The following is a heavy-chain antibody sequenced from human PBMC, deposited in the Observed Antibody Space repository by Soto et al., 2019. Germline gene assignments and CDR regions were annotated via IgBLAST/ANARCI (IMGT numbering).Heavy chain of an antibody. CDR2: IYHSGPT. Sequence: QVQLQESGPGLVKPSGTLSLTCAVSGASISERNWWSWVRQPPGKGLEWMGEIYHSGPTNYKPSLKSRVTMSMDRAMKRHSLQLSSVAAAGSAVYYCARHIGVTGTRGFDYWGQGALVTVSS. CDR1: GASISERNW. J-gene: IGHJ4*02. V-gene: IGHV4-4*02. D-gene: IGHD6-19*01. CDR3: ARHIGVTGTRGFDY.